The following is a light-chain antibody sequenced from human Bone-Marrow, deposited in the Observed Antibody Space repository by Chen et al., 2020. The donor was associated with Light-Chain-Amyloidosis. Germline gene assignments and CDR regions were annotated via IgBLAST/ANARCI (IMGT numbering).Light chain of an antibody. J-gene: IGLJ3*02. CDR1: SGHSSYA. V-gene: IGLV4-69*01. CDR3: QTWGTGIRV. Sequence: QLVLTQSPSASASLGASVKLTCPMSSGHSSYAIAWHQQQPEKGPRYLMKLNSDGSHSKGDGIPDLFSGSSSGAERYLTISSVQSEDEADYYCQTWGTGIRVFGGGTKVTVL. CDR2: LNSDGSH.